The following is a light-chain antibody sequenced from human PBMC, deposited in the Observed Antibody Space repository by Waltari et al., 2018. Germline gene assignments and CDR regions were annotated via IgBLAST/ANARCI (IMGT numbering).Light chain of an antibody. V-gene: IGKV3-15*01. CDR2: GAS. CDR3: QQYNNWVT. J-gene: IGKJ1*01. CDR1: QSVSSN. Sequence: EIVMTQSPATLSVSPGERATLTCRASQSVSSNLAGYQQKPGQAPRLLFYGASTKVTGIPTSFSGSGSGTEFTLSISSLQSEDFAVYYCQQYNNWVTFGQGSRVEIK.